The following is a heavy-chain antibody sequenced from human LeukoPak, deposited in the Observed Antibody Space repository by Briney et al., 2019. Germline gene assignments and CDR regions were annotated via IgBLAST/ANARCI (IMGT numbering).Heavy chain of an antibody. D-gene: IGHD6-19*01. CDR1: GGSFSGYY. V-gene: IGHV4-34*01. Sequence: SETLSLTCAVYGGSFSGYYWSWIRQPPGKGLEWIGEINHSGSTNYNPSLKSRDTISVDTSKNQFSLKLSSVTAADTAVYYCARGLKAQWLVPHHFDYWGQGTLVTVSS. CDR2: INHSGST. J-gene: IGHJ4*02. CDR3: ARGLKAQWLVPHHFDY.